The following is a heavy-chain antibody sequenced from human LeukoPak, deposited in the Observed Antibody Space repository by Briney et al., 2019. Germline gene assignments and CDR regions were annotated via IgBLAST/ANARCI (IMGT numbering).Heavy chain of an antibody. CDR2: IIPILGIA. J-gene: IGHJ4*02. CDR3: AKGFTMIVLGPFDY. Sequence: GASVKVSCKISGFGLSVLSIHWMRQAPGQGLEWMGRIIPILGIANYAQKFQGRVTITADKSTSTAYMELSSLRSEDTAVYYCAKGFTMIVLGPFDYWGQGTLVTVSS. V-gene: IGHV1-69*04. D-gene: IGHD3-22*01. CDR1: GFGLSVLS.